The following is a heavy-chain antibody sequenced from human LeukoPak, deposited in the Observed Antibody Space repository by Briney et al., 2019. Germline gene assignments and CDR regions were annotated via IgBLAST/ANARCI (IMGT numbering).Heavy chain of an antibody. CDR1: GFTFSSYA. CDR2: ISYDGSNK. Sequence: GGSLRLPCAASGFTFSSYAMHWVRQAPGKGLEWVAVISYDGSNKYYADSVKGRFTISRDNSKNTLCLQMNSLRAEDTAVYYCARGSMVRGVIDYWGQGTLVTVSS. V-gene: IGHV3-30*04. J-gene: IGHJ4*02. D-gene: IGHD3-10*01. CDR3: ARGSMVRGVIDY.